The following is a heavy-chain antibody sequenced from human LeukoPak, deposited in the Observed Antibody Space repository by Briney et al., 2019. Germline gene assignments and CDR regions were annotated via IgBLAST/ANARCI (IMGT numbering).Heavy chain of an antibody. CDR1: GFTFSSYS. D-gene: IGHD6-13*01. Sequence: GGSLRLSCAASGFTFSSYSMNWVRQAPGKRLEWVSSISSSSSYIYYADSVKGRFTISRDNAKNSLYLQMNSLRAEDTAVYYCARGPYSSSWYHYYYMDVWGKGTTVTVSS. V-gene: IGHV3-21*01. CDR2: ISSSSSYI. J-gene: IGHJ6*03. CDR3: ARGPYSSSWYHYYYMDV.